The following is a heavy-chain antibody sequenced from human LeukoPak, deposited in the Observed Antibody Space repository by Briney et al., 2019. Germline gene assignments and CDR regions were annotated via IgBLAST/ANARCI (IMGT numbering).Heavy chain of an antibody. Sequence: SETLSLTCAVYGGSSSAYYWSWIRQPPGKGLEWIGEINHSGSTNYNPSLKSRVTISVDTSKNQFSLKLSSVTAADTAVYYCARIDRGDLWGRGTLVTVSS. V-gene: IGHV4-34*01. CDR2: INHSGST. CDR3: ARIDRGDL. CDR1: GGSSSAYY. J-gene: IGHJ2*01.